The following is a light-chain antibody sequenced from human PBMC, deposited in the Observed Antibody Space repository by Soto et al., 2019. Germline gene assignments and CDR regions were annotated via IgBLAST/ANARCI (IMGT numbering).Light chain of an antibody. V-gene: IGLV2-8*01. CDR1: SSDVGGYNY. J-gene: IGLJ2*01. CDR2: EVS. CDR3: SSYAGSYTYVV. Sequence: QSALTQPPSASGSPGQSVTISCTGTSSDVGGYNYVSWYQQHPGKAPKLMIYEVSKRPSGVPDRFSGSKSGNTASLTVSGLQAEDEADYYCSSYAGSYTYVVFGGGTMVTVL.